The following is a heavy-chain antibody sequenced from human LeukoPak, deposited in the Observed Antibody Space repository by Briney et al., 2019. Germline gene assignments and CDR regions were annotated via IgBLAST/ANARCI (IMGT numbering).Heavy chain of an antibody. CDR2: INPNSGGT. Sequence: APLEAYCKASAQTFTAYYMHCARQDPGQRLEWMGWINPNSGGTNDAHKFQGRVTMTSDTSISTAYMEMSRLRSDDTAVYYCARERQEEYYFDYWGQGTLVTVSS. V-gene: IGHV1-2*07. J-gene: IGHJ4*02. CDR1: AQTFTAYY. CDR3: ARERQEEYYFDY.